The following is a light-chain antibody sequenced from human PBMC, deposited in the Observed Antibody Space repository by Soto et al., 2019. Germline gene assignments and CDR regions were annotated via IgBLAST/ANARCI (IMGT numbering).Light chain of an antibody. Sequence: DIQMTQSPSSLSASVGDRVTITCRASQGIGNSLAWYQQKPGRVPILLMYTASTLLSGVPSRFSGSGSGTDFTLTISILQPEDVATYYCQKYDSAPWTFGQGTKVEIK. CDR1: QGIGNS. CDR3: QKYDSAPWT. J-gene: IGKJ1*01. V-gene: IGKV1-27*01. CDR2: TAS.